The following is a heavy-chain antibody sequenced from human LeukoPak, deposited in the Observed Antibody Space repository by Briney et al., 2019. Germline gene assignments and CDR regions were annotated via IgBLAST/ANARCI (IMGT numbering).Heavy chain of an antibody. D-gene: IGHD3-10*01. CDR2: IKSKTDGGTT. J-gene: IGHJ4*02. V-gene: IGHV3-15*01. Sequence: GGSLRLSCAASGFTFSNAWMSWVRHAPGQGLDWVGRIKSKTDGGTTDYAAPVKGRFSISRDDTKNTLYLQMNSLKTEDTAVYYCTREVLWFGEYGPFDYWGQGTLVTVSS. CDR1: GFTFSNAW. CDR3: TREVLWFGEYGPFDY.